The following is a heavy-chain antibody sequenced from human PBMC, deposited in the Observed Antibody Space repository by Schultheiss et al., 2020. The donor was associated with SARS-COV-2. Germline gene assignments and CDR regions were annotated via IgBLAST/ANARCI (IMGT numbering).Heavy chain of an antibody. D-gene: IGHD1-26*01. CDR3: AKDQGARFFDY. J-gene: IGHJ4*02. CDR2: VKSKTDGGTT. V-gene: IGHV3-15*01. Sequence: GGSLRLSCAASGFTFVNAWMSWVRQAPGKGLEWVGRVKSKTDGGTTDYAAPVKGRFTISRDDSKNTLYLQMNSLRAEDTAVYYCAKDQGARFFDYWGQGTLVTVSS. CDR1: GFTFVNAW.